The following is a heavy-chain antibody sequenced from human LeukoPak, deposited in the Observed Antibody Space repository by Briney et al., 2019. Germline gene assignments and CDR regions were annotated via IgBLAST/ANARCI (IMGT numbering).Heavy chain of an antibody. J-gene: IGHJ4*02. Sequence: GGSLRLSCAASGFSFSGYWMTWVRQAPGKGLEWVANIKEDGSEKYYADFVKGRFTISRDNAKNSRDLQMNSLRAEDTAVYYCARRGSTDYWGQGTLVTVSS. CDR3: ARRGSTDY. V-gene: IGHV3-7*03. D-gene: IGHD2/OR15-2a*01. CDR1: GFSFSGYW. CDR2: IKEDGSEK.